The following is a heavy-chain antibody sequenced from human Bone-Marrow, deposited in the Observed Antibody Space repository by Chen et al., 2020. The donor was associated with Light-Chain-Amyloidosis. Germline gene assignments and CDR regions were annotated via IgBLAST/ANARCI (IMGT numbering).Heavy chain of an antibody. D-gene: IGHD3-10*01. Sequence: QVQMVQSGAEVKKPGASVKVSCEASGYTFTNYDINWVRQATGQGLEWMGWMNPNSGNTGYAPKFQGRLTMTRDTSMSTAYMELRSLRSDDTAVYYCAGGRYGLGEGWFDPWGRGTPVTVSS. CDR1: GYTFTNYD. CDR3: AGGRYGLGEGWFDP. V-gene: IGHV1-8*01. CDR2: MNPNSGNT. J-gene: IGHJ5*02.